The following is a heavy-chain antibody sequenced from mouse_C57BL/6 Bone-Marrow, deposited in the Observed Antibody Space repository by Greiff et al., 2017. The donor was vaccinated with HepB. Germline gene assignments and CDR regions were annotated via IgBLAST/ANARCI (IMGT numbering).Heavy chain of an antibody. V-gene: IGHV14-2*01. CDR1: GFNIKDYY. Sequence: VQLKESGAELVKPGASVKLSCTASGFNIKDYYMHWVKQRTEQGLEWIGRIDPEDGETKYAPNFQGKATITAGTSANTAYLQLSSLTSEDTAVYYCARAPMGFAYWGQGTLVTVSA. D-gene: IGHD1-1*02. CDR2: IDPEDGET. CDR3: ARAPMGFAY. J-gene: IGHJ3*01.